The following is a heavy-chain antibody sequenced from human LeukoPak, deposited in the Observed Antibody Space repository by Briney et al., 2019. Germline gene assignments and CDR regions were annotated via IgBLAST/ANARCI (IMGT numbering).Heavy chain of an antibody. CDR3: ARDFFDTSGCFDY. Sequence: AGGSLRLSCEVSGFTFSHNWMSWVRQAPGKGLEWVANIIQDGSHKYYVDSVKGRFTISRENAKNSLYLQINSLRVEDTAVYYCARDFFDTSGCFDYWVQGTLVTVSS. D-gene: IGHD3-22*01. V-gene: IGHV3-7*01. CDR1: GFTFSHNW. CDR2: IIQDGSHK. J-gene: IGHJ4*02.